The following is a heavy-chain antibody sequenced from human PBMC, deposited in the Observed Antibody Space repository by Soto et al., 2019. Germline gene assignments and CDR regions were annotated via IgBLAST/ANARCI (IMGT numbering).Heavy chain of an antibody. J-gene: IGHJ4*02. D-gene: IGHD3-9*01. V-gene: IGHV3-30*18. CDR3: AKDADFDWLLSCFDY. Sequence: GGSLRLSCAASGFTFSSYGMHWVRQAPGKGLEWVAVISYDGSNKYYADSVKGRFTISRDNSKNTLYLQMNSLRAEDTAVYYCAKDADFDWLLSCFDYWGQGTLVTVSS. CDR2: ISYDGSNK. CDR1: GFTFSSYG.